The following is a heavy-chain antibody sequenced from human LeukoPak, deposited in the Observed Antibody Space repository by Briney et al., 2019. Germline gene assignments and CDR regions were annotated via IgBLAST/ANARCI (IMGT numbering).Heavy chain of an antibody. V-gene: IGHV4-39*01. J-gene: IGHJ4*02. D-gene: IGHD2-2*01. CDR2: TYYSGRT. CDR3: ARLYCSSTSCYSPYFDY. Sequence: SETLSLICTVSGGSISSSNHFWGWIRQPPGKGLEWIGNTYYSGRTYYNPSLKSRVTLSVDTSKNQFSLKLSSVTAADTAVYYCARLYCSSTSCYSPYFDYWGQGTLVTVSS. CDR1: GGSISSSNHF.